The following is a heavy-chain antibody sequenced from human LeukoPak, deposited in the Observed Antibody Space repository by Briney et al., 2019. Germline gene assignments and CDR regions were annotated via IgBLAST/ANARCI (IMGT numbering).Heavy chain of an antibody. CDR2: INHSGST. V-gene: IGHV4-34*01. J-gene: IGHJ3*02. CDR3: ARHHYSGTYYSAFDI. D-gene: IGHD1-26*01. CDR1: GGSFSGYY. Sequence: SETLSLTCAVYGGSFSGYYWSWIRQPPGKGLEWIGEINHSGSTNYNPSLKSRVTISVDTSKNQFSLKLSSVTAADTAVYYCARHHYSGTYYSAFDIWGQGTMVTVSS.